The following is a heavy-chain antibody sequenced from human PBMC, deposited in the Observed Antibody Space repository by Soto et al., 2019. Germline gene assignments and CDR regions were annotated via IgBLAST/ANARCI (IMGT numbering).Heavy chain of an antibody. D-gene: IGHD6-13*01. CDR3: AKWYSRWSPDYYGMDV. CDR1: GFTFSSYE. CDR2: ISSSGSTI. J-gene: IGHJ6*02. V-gene: IGHV3-48*03. Sequence: VGSLRLSCAASGFTFSSYEMNWVREAPGKGLEWVSYISSSGSTIYYADSVKGRFTISRDNAKNSLYLQMNSLRAEDTAVYYCAKWYSRWSPDYYGMDVWGQGTTVTVSS.